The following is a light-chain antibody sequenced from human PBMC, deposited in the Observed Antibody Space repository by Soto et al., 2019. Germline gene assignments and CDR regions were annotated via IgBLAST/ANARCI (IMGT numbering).Light chain of an antibody. Sequence: QSALTQPAAVSGSPGQSITISCSGTDSDVGAFDYVSWYQQHPGKVPRLLIYEVANRPSGVSHRFSGSKSGNTASLIISAVQAEDGADYYCSSFTNSFSLVFGGGTKLTVL. J-gene: IGLJ3*02. V-gene: IGLV2-14*01. CDR1: DSDVGAFDY. CDR2: EVA. CDR3: SSFTNSFSLV.